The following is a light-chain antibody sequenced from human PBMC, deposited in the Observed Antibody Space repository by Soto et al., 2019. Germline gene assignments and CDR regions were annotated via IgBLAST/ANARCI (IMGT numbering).Light chain of an antibody. CDR2: AAS. CDR3: QQSYSTPYT. CDR1: QSISSN. V-gene: IGKV1-39*01. Sequence: DIQMTQSPSSLSASVGDRVTITCRASQSISSNLNWYQQKPGKAPKLLIYAASNLQSGVPSRFSCSGSGTDFTLSISSLQPEDFATYFCQQSYSTPYTFGQGTKLEIE. J-gene: IGKJ2*01.